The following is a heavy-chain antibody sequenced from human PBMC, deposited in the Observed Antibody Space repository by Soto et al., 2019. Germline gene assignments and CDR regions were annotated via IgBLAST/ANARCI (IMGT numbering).Heavy chain of an antibody. CDR2: INSDGSST. D-gene: IGHD2-2*01. CDR1: GFTFSSYW. V-gene: IGHV3-74*01. Sequence: EVQLVESGGGLVQPGGSLRLSCAASGFTFSSYWMHWVRQAPGKGLVWVSRINSDGSSTSYADSVKGRFTISRDNANNTLYLQMNSLRAEDTAVYYCARGSRYCSSTSCYQSSYWGQGTLVTVSS. J-gene: IGHJ4*02. CDR3: ARGSRYCSSTSCYQSSY.